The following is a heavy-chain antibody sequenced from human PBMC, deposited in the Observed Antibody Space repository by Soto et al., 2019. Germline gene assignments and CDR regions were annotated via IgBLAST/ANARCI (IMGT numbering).Heavy chain of an antibody. Sequence: ASVKVSCKASGYTFTSYAMHWVRQAPGQRLEWMGWINAGNGNTKYSQKFQGRVTITRDTSASTAYMELSSLRSEDTAVYYCARVWSGYPNYYYYGMDVWGQGTTVTVS. CDR1: GYTFTSYA. D-gene: IGHD3-3*01. CDR2: INAGNGNT. J-gene: IGHJ6*02. CDR3: ARVWSGYPNYYYYGMDV. V-gene: IGHV1-3*01.